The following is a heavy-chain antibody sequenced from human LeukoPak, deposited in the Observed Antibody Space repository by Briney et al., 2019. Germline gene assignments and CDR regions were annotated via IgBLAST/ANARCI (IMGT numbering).Heavy chain of an antibody. Sequence: SVKVSCKASGGTFSSYAISWVRQAPGQGLEWMGGIIPIFGTASYAQKFQGRVTITADESTSTAYMELSSLRSEDTAVYYCARDFVDTAMAGLVGYMDVWGKGTTVTVSS. CDR3: ARDFVDTAMAGLVGYMDV. V-gene: IGHV1-69*13. CDR2: IIPIFGTA. J-gene: IGHJ6*03. CDR1: GGTFSSYA. D-gene: IGHD5-18*01.